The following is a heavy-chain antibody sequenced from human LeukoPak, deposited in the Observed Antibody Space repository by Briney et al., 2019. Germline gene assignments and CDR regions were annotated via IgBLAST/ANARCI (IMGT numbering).Heavy chain of an antibody. CDR1: TFTFSDYS. CDR3: ARDLRAGGTWSYGIYFDL. D-gene: IGHD3-10*01. V-gene: IGHV3-7*01. CDR2: IRQDGTEK. Sequence: GGSLRLSCAASTFTFSDYSMTWFRQAPGKGLQWEANIRQDGTEKTYVDSVKGRFTVSRDNAKNSLYLQMNSLTAEDTAVYYCARDLRAGGTWSYGIYFDLWGRGTLVTVSS. J-gene: IGHJ2*01.